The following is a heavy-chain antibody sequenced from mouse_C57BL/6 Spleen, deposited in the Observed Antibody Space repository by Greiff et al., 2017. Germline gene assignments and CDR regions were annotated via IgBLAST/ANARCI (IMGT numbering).Heavy chain of an antibody. CDR2: IRNKANGYTT. J-gene: IGHJ2*01. D-gene: IGHD4-1*01. Sequence: DVMLVESGGGLVQPGGSLSLSCAASGFTFTDYYMSWVRQPPGKALEWLGFIRNKANGYTTEYSASVKGRFTISRDNSKSILYLQRNALRAEDSATYYCARYAWDEAYYFDYWGQGTTLTVSS. CDR1: GFTFTDYY. V-gene: IGHV7-3*01. CDR3: ARYAWDEAYYFDY.